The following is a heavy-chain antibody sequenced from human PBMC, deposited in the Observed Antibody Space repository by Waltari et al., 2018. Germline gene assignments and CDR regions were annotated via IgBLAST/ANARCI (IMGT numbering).Heavy chain of an antibody. V-gene: IGHV4-39*01. Sequence: QLELQESGPGLVKPSATLSLTCLLSGASISLSSRDYWGWIRPPPGRGLEWIGSIYSGGSTHYNPSLTSRVTLSVDTSKNQFSLRLRSVTAADTAVYYCARYIVGTMVDYWSPGTLVTVSS. CDR3: ARYIVGTMVDY. J-gene: IGHJ4*02. CDR2: IYSGGST. D-gene: IGHD2-21*01. CDR1: GASISLSSRDY.